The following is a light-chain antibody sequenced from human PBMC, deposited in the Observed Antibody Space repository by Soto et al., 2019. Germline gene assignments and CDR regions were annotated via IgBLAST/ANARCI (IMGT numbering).Light chain of an antibody. V-gene: IGLV2-8*01. J-gene: IGLJ2*01. CDR3: SSFAGGGNPVL. CDR1: SSDVGGYNY. CDR2: EVT. Sequence: QSVLTQPPSASGSLGQSVTISCTGTSSDVGGYNYVSWHQQHPGKAPKLMIYEVTKRPSGVPHRFPGSKSGNTASLTVSGLQAEDEADYYCSSFAGGGNPVLFGGGTKLTVL.